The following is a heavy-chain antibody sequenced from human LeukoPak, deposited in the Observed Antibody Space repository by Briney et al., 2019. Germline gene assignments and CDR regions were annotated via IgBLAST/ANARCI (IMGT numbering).Heavy chain of an antibody. Sequence: SETLSLTCTVSGGSISSSSYYWGWIRQPPGKGLEWIGSIYYSGSTYYNPSLKSRVTISVDTSKNQFSLKLSSVTAADTAVYYCARRYRQLVLGYYYYYMDVWGKGTTVTISS. CDR3: ARRYRQLVLGYYYYYMDV. CDR1: GGSISSSSYY. V-gene: IGHV4-39*07. CDR2: IYYSGST. J-gene: IGHJ6*03. D-gene: IGHD6-13*01.